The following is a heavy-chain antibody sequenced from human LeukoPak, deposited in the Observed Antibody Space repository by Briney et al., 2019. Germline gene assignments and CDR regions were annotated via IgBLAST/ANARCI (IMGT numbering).Heavy chain of an antibody. CDR1: GGSISSGGYY. CDR3: ASTVWGYFDY. Sequence: PSETLSLTCTVSGGSISSGGYYWSWIRQHPGKGLEWIGYIYYSGSTYYDPSLKSRVTISVDTSKNQFSLKLSSVTAADTAVYYCASTVWGYFDYWGQGTLVTVSS. CDR2: IYYSGST. D-gene: IGHD3-16*01. J-gene: IGHJ4*02. V-gene: IGHV4-31*03.